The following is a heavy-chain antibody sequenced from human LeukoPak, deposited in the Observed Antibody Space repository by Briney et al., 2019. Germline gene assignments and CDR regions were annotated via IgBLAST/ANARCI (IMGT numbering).Heavy chain of an antibody. J-gene: IGHJ5*02. CDR1: GFTFSDSA. Sequence: GESLRLSCAASGFTFSDSAMYWVRHAPGKVLEWVSSIEASGGPTYYADSVKGRFTISRDNSKNTFYLQMNSVRAEDTAVYYCAKGSGSGWYGWFAPWGQGTLVTVSS. V-gene: IGHV3-23*01. D-gene: IGHD6-19*01. CDR3: AKGSGSGWYGWFAP. CDR2: IEASGGPT.